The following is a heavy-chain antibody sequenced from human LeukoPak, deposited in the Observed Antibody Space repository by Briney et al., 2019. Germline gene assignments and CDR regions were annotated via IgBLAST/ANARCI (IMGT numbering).Heavy chain of an antibody. CDR3: ARAAGTYYYDSSGSPDAFDI. CDR1: GGSFSGYY. V-gene: IGHV4-34*01. D-gene: IGHD3-22*01. J-gene: IGHJ3*02. CDR2: INHSGST. Sequence: SETLSLTCAVYGGSFSGYYWSWIRQPPGKGLEWIGEINHSGSTNYNPSLKSRVTISVDTSKKQFSLKLSSVTAADTAVYYCARAAGTYYYDSSGSPDAFDIWGQGTMVTVSS.